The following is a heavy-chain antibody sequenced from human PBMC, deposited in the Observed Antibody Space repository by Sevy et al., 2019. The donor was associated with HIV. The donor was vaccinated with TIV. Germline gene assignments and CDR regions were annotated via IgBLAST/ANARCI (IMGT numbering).Heavy chain of an antibody. J-gene: IGHJ5*02. CDR1: GYSFTTYA. D-gene: IGHD3-16*01. V-gene: IGHV1-18*01. CDR2: ISPFHGNT. Sequence: ASVKVSCKASGYSFTTYAITWVRQAPGQGLEWMGWISPFHGNTNYAQKLQGRVSMTTDTSTSTAYMELTSLRSDDTAVDYCARVFGGRLYNGRFDPWGQGTLVTVSS. CDR3: ARVFGGRLYNGRFDP.